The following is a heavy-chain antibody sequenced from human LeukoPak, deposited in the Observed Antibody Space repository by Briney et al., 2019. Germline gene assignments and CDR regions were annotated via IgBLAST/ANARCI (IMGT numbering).Heavy chain of an antibody. V-gene: IGHV3-23*01. J-gene: IGHJ4*02. CDR3: AKEETRAYGGD. D-gene: IGHD4-23*01. CDR2: ISGSGTRT. CDR1: GFPFSSYA. Sequence: GASLKLSCAASGFPFSSYAMSWVRPAPGKGLEWVSAISGSGTRTYYADSVKGRFTISRDNSKNTLYLQMNSLRAEDTAVYYCAKEETRAYGGDWGQGTLVTVSS.